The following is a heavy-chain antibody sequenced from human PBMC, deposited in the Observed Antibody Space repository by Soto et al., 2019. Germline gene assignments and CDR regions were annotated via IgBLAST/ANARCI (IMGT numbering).Heavy chain of an antibody. Sequence: GGSLRLSCAASGFTVSSNYMSWVRQAPGKGLEWVSVIYSGDTTDYADSVKGRFTISRDNSKNTLYLQMNGLRVEDTALYYCARDRWGSAPYFDYWGQGTLVTVSS. CDR1: GFTVSSNY. D-gene: IGHD3-16*01. J-gene: IGHJ4*02. CDR3: ARDRWGSAPYFDY. V-gene: IGHV3-66*01. CDR2: IYSGDTT.